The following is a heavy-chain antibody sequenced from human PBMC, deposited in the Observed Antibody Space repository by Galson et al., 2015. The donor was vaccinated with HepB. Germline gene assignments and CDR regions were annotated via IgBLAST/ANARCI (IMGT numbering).Heavy chain of an antibody. J-gene: IGHJ4*02. CDR3: AHRPYSSSWDQRYYFDY. CDR1: GLSLSTGGVG. D-gene: IGHD6-13*01. Sequence: PALVKPTQTLTLTCTLSGLSLSTGGVGVGWIRQPPGKALEWLAIIYWDDDKRYRPSLKSRLSITKDTSKNQVVLTMTNMDPVDTATYYCAHRPYSSSWDQRYYFDYWGQGTLVTVSS. CDR2: IYWDDDK. V-gene: IGHV2-5*02.